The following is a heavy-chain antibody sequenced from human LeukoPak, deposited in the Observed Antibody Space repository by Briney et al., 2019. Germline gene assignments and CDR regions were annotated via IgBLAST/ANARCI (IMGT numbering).Heavy chain of an antibody. CDR3: ARVDGSGSYHWFDP. CDR2: IYYSGST. Sequence: PSETLSLTCTVSGGSISSSSYYWGWIRQPPGKGLEWIGSIYYSGSTYYNPSLKSRVTISVDTSKNQFSLKLSSVTAADTAVYYCARVDGSGSYHWFDPWGQGTLVTVSS. D-gene: IGHD3-10*01. V-gene: IGHV4-39*07. CDR1: GGSISSSSYY. J-gene: IGHJ5*02.